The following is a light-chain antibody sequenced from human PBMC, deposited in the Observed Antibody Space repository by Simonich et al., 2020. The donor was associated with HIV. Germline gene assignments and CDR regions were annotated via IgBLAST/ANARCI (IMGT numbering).Light chain of an antibody. J-gene: IGKJ4*01. CDR1: QSLLHSDGKTY. Sequence: DIVMTQTPLSLSVTPGQPASISCKSSQSLLHSDGKTYLYWYLQKPGQSPQLLIYMSSYRASGVPDRFSGSGSGTDFTLKISRVEAEDVGVYYCMQRKEFPLTFGGGTKVEIK. CDR3: MQRKEFPLT. V-gene: IGKV2-40*01. CDR2: MSS.